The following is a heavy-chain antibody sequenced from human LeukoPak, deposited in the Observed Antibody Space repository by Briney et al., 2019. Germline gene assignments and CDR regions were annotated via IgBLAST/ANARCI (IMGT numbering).Heavy chain of an antibody. CDR2: ISYDGSNK. Sequence: GGSLRLSCAASGFTFSSYGMHWVRQAPGKGLEWVAVISYDGSNKYYADSVKGRFTISRDNSKNTLYLQMNSLRAEDTAVYYCARDYSNYKVAYYFDYWGQGTLVTVSS. CDR3: ARDYSNYKVAYYFDY. D-gene: IGHD1-7*01. V-gene: IGHV3-30*03. J-gene: IGHJ4*02. CDR1: GFTFSSYG.